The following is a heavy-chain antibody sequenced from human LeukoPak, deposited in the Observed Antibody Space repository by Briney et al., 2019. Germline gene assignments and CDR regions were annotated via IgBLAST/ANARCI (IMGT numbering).Heavy chain of an antibody. Sequence: SETLSLTCTVSGGSISSYYWSWIRQPPGKGLEWIGYIYYSGSTNYNPSLKSRVTISVDTSKNQFSLKLSSVTAADTAVYYCARFAVLTMVRGVSWFDPWGQGTLVTVSS. V-gene: IGHV4-59*01. CDR3: ARFAVLTMVRGVSWFDP. J-gene: IGHJ5*02. CDR2: IYYSGST. CDR1: GGSISSYY. D-gene: IGHD3-10*01.